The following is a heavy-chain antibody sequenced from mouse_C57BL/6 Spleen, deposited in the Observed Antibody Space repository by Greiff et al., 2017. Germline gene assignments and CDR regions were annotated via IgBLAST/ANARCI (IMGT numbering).Heavy chain of an antibody. Sequence: VQLQQSGPELVKPGASVKISCKASGYSFTGYYMNWVKQSPEKSLEWIGEINPSTGGTTYNQLFKAKATLTVDKSSSTAYMQLKSLTSEDSAVYYCARTYGSICYAMDYWGQGTSGTGSS. CDR3: ARTYGSICYAMDY. CDR2: INPSTGGT. J-gene: IGHJ4*01. CDR1: GYSFTGYY. V-gene: IGHV1-42*01. D-gene: IGHD1-1*01.